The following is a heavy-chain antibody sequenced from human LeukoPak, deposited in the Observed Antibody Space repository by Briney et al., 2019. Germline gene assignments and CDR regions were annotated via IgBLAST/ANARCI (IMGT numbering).Heavy chain of an antibody. CDR3: ARDFDFWSGYSHGMDV. CDR1: GYTFTGYY. D-gene: IGHD3-3*01. J-gene: IGHJ6*02. CDR2: INPNSGGT. Sequence: ASMKVSCKASGYTFTGYYMHWVRQAPGKGLEWMGWINPNSGGTNYAQKFQGRVTMTRDTSISTAYMELSRLRSDDTAVYYCARDFDFWSGYSHGMDVWGQGTTVTVSS. V-gene: IGHV1-2*02.